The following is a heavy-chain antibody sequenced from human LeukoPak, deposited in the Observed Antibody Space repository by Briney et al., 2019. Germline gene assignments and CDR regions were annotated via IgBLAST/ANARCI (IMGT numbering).Heavy chain of an antibody. Sequence: GGSLRLSCAASGFTFSSYTINWVRQPPGKGLEWVSSISSSSNYIYYADSVKGRFTISRDNAKNSLYLQMNSLRAEDTAVYYCARDLGYCSSTSCSWGQGTLVTVSS. CDR2: ISSSSNYI. D-gene: IGHD2-2*01. CDR1: GFTFSSYT. CDR3: ARDLGYCSSTSCS. V-gene: IGHV3-21*01. J-gene: IGHJ4*02.